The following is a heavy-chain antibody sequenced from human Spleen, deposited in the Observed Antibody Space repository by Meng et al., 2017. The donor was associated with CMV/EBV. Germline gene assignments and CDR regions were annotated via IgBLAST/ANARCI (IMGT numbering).Heavy chain of an antibody. V-gene: IGHV1-2*02. Sequence: SVKVSCKASGYTFTGYYIHWVRQAPGQGPEWMGWINPNSGDTNSAQNLQGRVTMTRDTSISTAYMDLSSLKYDDTAVYFCARGDMGALGQGTLVTVSS. J-gene: IGHJ5*02. CDR2: INPNSGDT. D-gene: IGHD3-16*01. CDR3: ARGDMGA. CDR1: GYTFTGYY.